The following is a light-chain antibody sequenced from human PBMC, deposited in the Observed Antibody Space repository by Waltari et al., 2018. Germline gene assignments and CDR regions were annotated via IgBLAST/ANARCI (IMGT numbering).Light chain of an antibody. J-gene: IGKJ3*01. Sequence: EIVLTQSPVTLSLSPGERATPPCRASQGVSRYLAWYQQKPGQAPRLLIYDTFSRASGIPARFSGSGSGTDFTLTISSLEPEDFAVYYCLHRSNWPPLFTFGPGTKVDIK. CDR3: LHRSNWPPLFT. CDR1: QGVSRY. CDR2: DTF. V-gene: IGKV3-11*01.